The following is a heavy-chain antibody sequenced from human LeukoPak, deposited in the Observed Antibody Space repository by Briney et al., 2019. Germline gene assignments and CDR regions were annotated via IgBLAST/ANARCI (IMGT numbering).Heavy chain of an antibody. V-gene: IGHV3-30*04. Sequence: PGGSLRLSCAASGFTFSSYTIHWVRQAPGKGLEWVAVISSDGGNKYYADSVKGRFTISRDNSKNTLYLQMNSLRAEDTAVYYCARVLGGYCSSTSCYEAWFDPWGQGTLVTVSS. J-gene: IGHJ5*02. D-gene: IGHD2-2*01. CDR3: ARVLGGYCSSTSCYEAWFDP. CDR2: ISSDGGNK. CDR1: GFTFSSYT.